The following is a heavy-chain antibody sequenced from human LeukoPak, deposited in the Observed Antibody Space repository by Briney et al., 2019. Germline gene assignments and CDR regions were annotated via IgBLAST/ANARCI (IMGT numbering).Heavy chain of an antibody. D-gene: IGHD1-26*01. CDR1: GYSFTSYW. V-gene: IGHV5-51*01. CDR2: IYPGDSDT. J-gene: IGHJ3*02. Sequence: GESLKISCKGSGYSFTSYWIGWVRQMPGKGLEGMGIIYPGDSDTRYSTSFQGQVTISADKSISTAYLQWSSLKASDAAMYYCARYTKGEEWEGGAFDIWGQGTMVTVSS. CDR3: ARYTKGEEWEGGAFDI.